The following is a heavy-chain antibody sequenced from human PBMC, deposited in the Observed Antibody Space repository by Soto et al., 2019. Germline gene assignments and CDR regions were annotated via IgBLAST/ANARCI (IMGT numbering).Heavy chain of an antibody. D-gene: IGHD3-22*01. CDR2: IDSDGSST. V-gene: IGHV3-74*01. Sequence: PVGSLRLSCAASGFTFSSYWMHWVRQAPGKGLVWVSRIDSDGSSTSYADSVKGRFTISRDNAKNTLYLQMNSLRAEDTAVYYCFSSGSPDAFDIWGQGTMVTVSS. CDR1: GFTFSSYW. CDR3: FSSGSPDAFDI. J-gene: IGHJ3*02.